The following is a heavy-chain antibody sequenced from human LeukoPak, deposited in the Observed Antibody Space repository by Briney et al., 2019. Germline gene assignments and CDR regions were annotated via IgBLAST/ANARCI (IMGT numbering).Heavy chain of an antibody. V-gene: IGHV3-7*01. CDR3: ARDRGYSTFDY. CDR1: GFTFSSYW. J-gene: IGHJ4*02. Sequence: GTLRLSCAASGFTFSSYWMSWVRQAPGKGLEWVANIKEDGSEKNYVDSVKGRFTISRENAKNSLYLQMNSLRAEDTAVYYCARDRGYSTFDYWGQGTLVTVSS. CDR2: IKEDGSEK. D-gene: IGHD4-23*01.